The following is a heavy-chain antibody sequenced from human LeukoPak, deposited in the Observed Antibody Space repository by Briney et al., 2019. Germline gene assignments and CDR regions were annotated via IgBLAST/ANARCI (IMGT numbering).Heavy chain of an antibody. J-gene: IGHJ6*03. CDR2: IIPIFGTA. CDR3: ASGYYYDSSGYYYVSYYYYMDV. V-gene: IGHV1-69*06. D-gene: IGHD3-22*01. Sequence: SVKVSCKASGGTFSSYAISWVRQAPGQGLEWMGGIIPIFGTANYAQKFQGRVTITADKSTSTAYMELSSLRSEDTAVYYCASGYYYDSSGYYYVSYYYYMDVWGKGTTVTVSS. CDR1: GGTFSSYA.